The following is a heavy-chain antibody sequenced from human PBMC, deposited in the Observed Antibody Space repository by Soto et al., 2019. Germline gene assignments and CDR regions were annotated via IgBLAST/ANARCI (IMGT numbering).Heavy chain of an antibody. D-gene: IGHD3-10*01. CDR1: GFTFSSYG. J-gene: IGHJ4*02. Sequence: QVQLVESGGGVVQPGRSLRLSCAASGFTFSSYGMHWVRQAPGKGLEGVAVISYDGSNKSYADSVKGRFTISRDNSKTTWYLQMNSLRAEDTAVYYCAPWFGAFDYWGQGTLVTVSS. CDR3: APWFGAFDY. CDR2: ISYDGSNK. V-gene: IGHV3-30*03.